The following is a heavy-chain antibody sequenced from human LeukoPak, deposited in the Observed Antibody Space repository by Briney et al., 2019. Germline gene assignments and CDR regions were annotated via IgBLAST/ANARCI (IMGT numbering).Heavy chain of an antibody. Sequence: GASVKVSCKASGYTFTSYYMHWLRQAPGQGLEWMGIINPSGGSTSYAQKFKGRVTMTRDASKSTIYMEVSSLRSDDTAVYYCARDGYVSSGPLDYWGQGTLVTVSS. CDR2: INPSGGST. CDR3: ARDGYVSSGPLDY. CDR1: GYTFTSYY. D-gene: IGHD3-22*01. J-gene: IGHJ4*02. V-gene: IGHV1-46*01.